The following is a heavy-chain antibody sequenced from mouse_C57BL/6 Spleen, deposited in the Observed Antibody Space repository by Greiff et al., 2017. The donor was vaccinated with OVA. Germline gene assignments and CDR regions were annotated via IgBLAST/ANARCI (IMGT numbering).Heavy chain of an antibody. CDR2: FDPETGGT. V-gene: IGHV1-15*01. CDR1: GYTFSDYE. Sequence: QVQLKQSWAALVRPGASVKLSCKASGYTFSDYEMQLVKQAPVSGLGLIGTFDPETGGTAYNQKFKGKAILTANKSSSTAYMELRSLTSEDSAVYYCTRWVLRAMDYWGQGTSVTVSS. CDR3: TRWVLRAMDY. D-gene: IGHD2-3*01. J-gene: IGHJ4*01.